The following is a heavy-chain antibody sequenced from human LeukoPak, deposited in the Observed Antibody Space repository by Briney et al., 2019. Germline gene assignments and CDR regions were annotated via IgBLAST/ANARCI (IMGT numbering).Heavy chain of an antibody. CDR3: AKDRRRGYCSGGSCLRFDY. V-gene: IGHV3-30*02. D-gene: IGHD2-15*01. CDR1: GFTFSSYG. CDR2: IRYDGSNK. J-gene: IGHJ4*02. Sequence: PGGSLRLSXAASGFTFSSYGMHWVRQAPGKGLEWVAFIRYDGSNKDYADSVKGRFTISRDNSKNTLYLQMNSLRAEDTAVYYCAKDRRRGYCSGGSCLRFDYWGQGTLVTVSS.